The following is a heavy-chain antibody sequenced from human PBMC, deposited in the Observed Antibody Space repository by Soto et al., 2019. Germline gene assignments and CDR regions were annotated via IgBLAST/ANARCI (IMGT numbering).Heavy chain of an antibody. CDR1: GFTFSNYA. V-gene: IGHV3-23*01. J-gene: IGHJ4*02. D-gene: IGHD2-8*01. Sequence: GGSLRLCCVASGFTFSNYAVSWVRQAPGKGLEWVSGMSGGGGRTYYADSVKGRFTISRDNSKNTLYLQMNSLRAEDTAVYYCAKENAGPFDFWGQGTLVTVSS. CDR2: MSGGGGRT. CDR3: AKENAGPFDF.